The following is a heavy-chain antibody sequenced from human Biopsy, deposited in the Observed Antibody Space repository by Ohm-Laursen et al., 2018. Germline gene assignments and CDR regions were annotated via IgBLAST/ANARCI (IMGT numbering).Heavy chain of an antibody. J-gene: IGHJ3*01. CDR1: GGDINNYY. Sequence: SETLSLTCNVSGGDINNYYWSWIRQPAGKGLEWIGRIYPGGSTNYNPSLKSRVTMSVDTSKKQLPLRLRSVTAADTAMYYCVSVVLGPTNDAFDLWGQGTMVVVSS. CDR3: VSVVLGPTNDAFDL. V-gene: IGHV4-4*07. D-gene: IGHD3-22*01. CDR2: IYPGGST.